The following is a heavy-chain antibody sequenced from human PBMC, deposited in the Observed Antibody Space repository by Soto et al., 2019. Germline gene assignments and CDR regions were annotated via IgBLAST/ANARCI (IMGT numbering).Heavy chain of an antibody. CDR2: IKQDGGEK. CDR3: ARETGVLPNLRYCNSPTCHEDY. D-gene: IGHD2-8*02. CDR1: GFTFSNYW. J-gene: IGHJ4*02. V-gene: IGHV3-7*01. Sequence: EVQLVESGGGLVQPGGSLRLSCAASGFTFSNYWMTWVRQAPGKGLEWVANIKQDGGEKYYLDSVKGRFTISRDNAKNSLYLQMNSLRTEDTAVYYCARETGVLPNLRYCNSPTCHEDYWGQGALVTVSS.